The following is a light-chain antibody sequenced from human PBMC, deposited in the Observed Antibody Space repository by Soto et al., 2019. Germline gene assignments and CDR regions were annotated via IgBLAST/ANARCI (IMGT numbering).Light chain of an antibody. CDR2: EVD. CDR3: CSYAGSTTFVV. CDR1: SSDVGSYNL. J-gene: IGLJ2*01. Sequence: QSALTQPASVSGSPGQSITISCTGTSSDVGSYNLISWYQQHPGKAPNLIIYEVDKWPSGVSNRLSGSKSGNTASLTISGRQAEDEADYYCCSYAGSTTFVVFGGGTKLTVL. V-gene: IGLV2-23*02.